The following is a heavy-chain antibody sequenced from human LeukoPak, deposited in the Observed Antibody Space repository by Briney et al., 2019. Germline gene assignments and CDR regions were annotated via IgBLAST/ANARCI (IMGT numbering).Heavy chain of an antibody. D-gene: IGHD2-2*03. CDR2: ISYDGSNK. CDR1: GFTFGSYA. Sequence: GGSLRLSFAASGFTFGSYAMHWVRQAPGKGLEWVAVISYDGSNKYYADSVKGRFTISRDNSKNTLYLQMNSLRAEDTAVYYCARDGYCSSTSCSTQYYYYGMDVWGQGTTVTVSS. CDR3: ARDGYCSSTSCSTQYYYYGMDV. J-gene: IGHJ6*02. V-gene: IGHV3-30-3*01.